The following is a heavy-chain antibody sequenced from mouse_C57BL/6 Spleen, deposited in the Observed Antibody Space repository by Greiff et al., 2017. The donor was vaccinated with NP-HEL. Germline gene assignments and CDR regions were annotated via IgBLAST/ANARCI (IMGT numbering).Heavy chain of an antibody. J-gene: IGHJ2*01. D-gene: IGHD3-2*02. CDR1: GYTFTSYW. V-gene: IGHV1-52*01. CDR3: ARSDSSGTRVYYFDY. CDR2: IDPSDSET. Sequence: QVQLKQPGAELVRPGSSVKLSCKASGYTFTSYWMHWVKQRPIQGLEWIGNIDPSDSETHYNQKFKDKATLTVDKSSSTAYMQLSSLTSEDSAVYYCARSDSSGTRVYYFDYWGQGTTLTVSS.